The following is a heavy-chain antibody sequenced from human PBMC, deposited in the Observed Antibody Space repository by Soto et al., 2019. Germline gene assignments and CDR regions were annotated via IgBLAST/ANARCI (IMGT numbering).Heavy chain of an antibody. V-gene: IGHV3-23*01. CDR2: ISAGGDST. Sequence: EVHLLESGGGWVQPGGSLRLSCATSGFTFSSYPMNWVRQAPGKGLEWVSGISAGGDSTYYADSVKGRFTIFRDNSKNSVYLQMNSLRAEDTAVYYCARRVWGQGTLVTVSS. CDR3: ARRV. J-gene: IGHJ4*02. CDR1: GFTFSSYP.